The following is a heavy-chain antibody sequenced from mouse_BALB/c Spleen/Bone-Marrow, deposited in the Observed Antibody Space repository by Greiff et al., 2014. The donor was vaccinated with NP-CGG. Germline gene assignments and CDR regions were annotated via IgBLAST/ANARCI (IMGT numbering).Heavy chain of an antibody. CDR1: GYTFTSYW. CDR2: IYPGDGDT. CDR3: ARGDRYDGRSWFAY. D-gene: IGHD2-14*01. J-gene: IGHJ3*01. Sequence: VQLQESGAELARPGASVKLSCKASGYTFTSYWMQWVKQRPGQGLEWIGAIYPGDGDTRYTQKFKGKATLTADKSSSTAYMQLSSMASEDSAVYYCARGDRYDGRSWFAYWGQGTLVTVSA. V-gene: IGHV1-87*01.